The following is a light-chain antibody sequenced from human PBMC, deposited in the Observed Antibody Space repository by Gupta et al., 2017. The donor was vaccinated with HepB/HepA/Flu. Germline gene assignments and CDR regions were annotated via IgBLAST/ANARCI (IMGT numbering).Light chain of an antibody. CDR3: QTGGNGSGGV. CDR1: SGHSSYS. Sequence: QLVLTPSPSASASLGASVTLTCTLSSGHSSYSISWHQQQPEKGPRYWMKVNSDGSHSKGDGIPDRFSGFRSGTAPSLTISRLQDEEEADYYCQTGGNGSGGVFGGGTKVTVL. J-gene: IGLJ3*02. CDR2: VNSDGSH. V-gene: IGLV4-69*01.